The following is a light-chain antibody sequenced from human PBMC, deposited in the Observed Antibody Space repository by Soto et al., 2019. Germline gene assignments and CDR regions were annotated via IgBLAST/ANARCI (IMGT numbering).Light chain of an antibody. V-gene: IGKV3-15*01. Sequence: EIVMTQSPATLSVSPGERATLSCRASQSVTTNLAWYQQKPGQAPRLLIYGASTRATGVPARFSGSGSGTEFTLTISRLQSEDLAVYCCQQFHNWPLLTFGPGTKVELK. CDR3: QQFHNWPLLT. CDR1: QSVTTN. J-gene: IGKJ3*01. CDR2: GAS.